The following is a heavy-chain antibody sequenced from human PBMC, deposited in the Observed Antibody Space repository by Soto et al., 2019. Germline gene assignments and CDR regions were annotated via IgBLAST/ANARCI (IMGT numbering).Heavy chain of an antibody. CDR3: ARLYSSGTIQTGRGY. CDR1: GFTFSSYA. J-gene: IGHJ4*02. D-gene: IGHD6-19*01. V-gene: IGHV3-30-3*01. Sequence: GGSLRLSCAASGFTFSSYAMHWVRQAPGKGLEWVAVISYDGSNKYYADSVKGRFTISRDNSKNTLYLQMNSLRAEDTAVYYCARLYSSGTIQTGRGYWGQGTLVTVSS. CDR2: ISYDGSNK.